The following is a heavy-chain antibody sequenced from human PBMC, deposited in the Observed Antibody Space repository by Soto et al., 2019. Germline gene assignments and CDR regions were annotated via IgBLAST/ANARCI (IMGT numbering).Heavy chain of an antibody. CDR2: ISSSSSTI. V-gene: IGHV3-48*02. Sequence: EVQLVESGGGLVQPGGSLRLSCGSSGFSFSAFGMNWVRQAPGKGLEWVSYISSSSSTIYYADSVKGRFTISRDNAKNSLYLQMSSLRDEDTAVYYCAREGGRHCSPTRCYNAFDIWGQGTLVTVSS. D-gene: IGHD2-2*02. J-gene: IGHJ3*02. CDR1: GFSFSAFG. CDR3: AREGGRHCSPTRCYNAFDI.